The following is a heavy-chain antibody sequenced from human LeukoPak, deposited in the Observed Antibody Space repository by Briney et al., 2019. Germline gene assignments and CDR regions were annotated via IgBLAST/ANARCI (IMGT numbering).Heavy chain of an antibody. Sequence: GESLKISSKGSGYSFTSYWIGWVRQMPAKGREWMGIIYPGDSDTRYSPSFQGQVTISADKSISTAYLQWSSLKASDTAMYYCARREPYYFDYWGQGNLVTVSS. CDR1: GYSFTSYW. V-gene: IGHV5-51*01. CDR2: IYPGDSDT. J-gene: IGHJ4*02. CDR3: ARREPYYFDY. D-gene: IGHD1-14*01.